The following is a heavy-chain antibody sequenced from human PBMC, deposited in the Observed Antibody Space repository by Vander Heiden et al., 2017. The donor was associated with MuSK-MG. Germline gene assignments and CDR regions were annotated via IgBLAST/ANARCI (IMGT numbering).Heavy chain of an antibody. D-gene: IGHD6-13*01. J-gene: IGHJ4*02. V-gene: IGHV3-23*01. CDR3: AKGGIAAAGY. Sequence: EVQLLESGGGLVQPGGSLRLSCAASGFTFSSYGMSRVRQAPGKGLEWVSAISGSGGSKYYADSVKGRFTISRDNSKNTLYLQMNSLRAEDTAVYYGAKGGIAAAGYWGQGTLVTVSS. CDR2: ISGSGGSK. CDR1: GFTFSSYG.